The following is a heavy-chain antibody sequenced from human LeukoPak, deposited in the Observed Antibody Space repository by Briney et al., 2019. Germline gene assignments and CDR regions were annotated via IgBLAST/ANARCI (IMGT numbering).Heavy chain of an antibody. CDR1: GGSISSFY. Sequence: PSGTLSLTCSVSGGSISSFYWTWIRQPPGKGLEWIGEINHSGSTNYNPSLKSRVTISVDTSKNQFSLKLSSVTAADTAVYYCARVGVVPAARGRRAFDIWGQGTMVTVSS. CDR3: ARVGVVPAARGRRAFDI. CDR2: INHSGST. D-gene: IGHD2-2*01. V-gene: IGHV4-34*01. J-gene: IGHJ3*02.